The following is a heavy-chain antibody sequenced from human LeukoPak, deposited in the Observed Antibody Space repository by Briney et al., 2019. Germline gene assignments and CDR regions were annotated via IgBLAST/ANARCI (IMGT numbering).Heavy chain of an antibody. V-gene: IGHV1-69*13. CDR1: GGTFSSYA. CDR3: ARDPLGYFDC. D-gene: IGHD6-6*01. J-gene: IGHJ4*02. CDR2: IIPIFGTA. Sequence: ASVKVSCKASGGTFSSYAISWVRQAPGQGLEWMGGIIPIFGTANYAQKFQGRVTITADESTSTAYMELSSLRSEDTAVYYCARDPLGYFDCWGQGTLVTVSS.